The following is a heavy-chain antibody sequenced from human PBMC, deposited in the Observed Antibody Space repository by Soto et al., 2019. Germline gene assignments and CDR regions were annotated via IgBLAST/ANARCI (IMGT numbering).Heavy chain of an antibody. CDR2: IDPSDSYT. D-gene: IGHD3-3*01. Sequence: GESLKISCKGSGYSFTSYWISWVRQMPGKGLEWMGRIDPSDSYTTYSPSFRGHVTISADKSISTAYLQWSSLKAPDTAMYYCASGLVRFLQWRDDFDDWGEGTMVTVSS. V-gene: IGHV5-10-1*01. J-gene: IGHJ3*01. CDR3: ASGLVRFLQWRDDFDD. CDR1: GYSFTSYW.